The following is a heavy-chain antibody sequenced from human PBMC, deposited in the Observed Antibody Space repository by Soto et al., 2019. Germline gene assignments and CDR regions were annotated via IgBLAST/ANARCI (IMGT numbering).Heavy chain of an antibody. J-gene: IGHJ6*02. CDR3: ARGAELVGMDV. CDR1: GFTFSSYD. D-gene: IGHD2-15*01. CDR2: IGTAGDT. V-gene: IGHV3-13*01. Sequence: GGSLRLSCAASGFTFSSYDMHWVRQATGKGLEWVSAIGTAGDTYYPGSVKGRFTISRENAKNSLYLQMNSLRAEDTAVYYCARGAELVGMDVWGQGTTVTVSS.